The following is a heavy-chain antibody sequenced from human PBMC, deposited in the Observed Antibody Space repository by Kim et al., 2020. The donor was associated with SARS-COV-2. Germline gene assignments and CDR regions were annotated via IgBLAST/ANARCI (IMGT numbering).Heavy chain of an antibody. V-gene: IGHV1-24*01. CDR3: ATHDPQFYDAFDI. D-gene: IGHD3-3*01. J-gene: IGHJ3*02. Sequence: YAQKFQGRVTMTEDTSTDTAYMELSSLRSEDTAVYYCATHDPQFYDAFDIWGQGTMVTVSS.